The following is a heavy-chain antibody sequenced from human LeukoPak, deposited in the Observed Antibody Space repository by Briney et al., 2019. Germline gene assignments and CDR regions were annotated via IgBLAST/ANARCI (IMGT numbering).Heavy chain of an antibody. V-gene: IGHV1-69*05. CDR2: IIPIFGTA. J-gene: IGHJ4*02. Sequence: ASVKVSCKASGGTFSSYAISWVRQAPGQGHEWMGGIIPIFGTANYAQKFQGRVTITTDESTSTAYMELSSLRSEDTAVYYCARDYYYDSSGYSNWGQGTLVTVSS. CDR3: ARDYYYDSSGYSN. CDR1: GGTFSSYA. D-gene: IGHD3-22*01.